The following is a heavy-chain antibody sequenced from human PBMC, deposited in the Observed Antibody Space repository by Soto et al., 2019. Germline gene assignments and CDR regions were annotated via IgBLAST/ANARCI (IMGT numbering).Heavy chain of an antibody. Sequence: GGSLRLSCAASGFTLSDFYIDWVRQAPGKGLEWVGRSRNKANRFTTEYAASVKGRFTISRDDSKNSLYLQMNSLKTEDTAVYYCARSYYYGAGSYYYWGQGTLVTVSS. V-gene: IGHV3-72*01. D-gene: IGHD3-10*01. CDR2: SRNKANRFTT. CDR3: ARSYYYGAGSYYY. J-gene: IGHJ4*02. CDR1: GFTLSDFY.